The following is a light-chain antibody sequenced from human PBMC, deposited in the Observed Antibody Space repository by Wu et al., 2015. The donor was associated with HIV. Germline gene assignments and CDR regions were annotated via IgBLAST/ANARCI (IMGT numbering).Light chain of an antibody. J-gene: IGKJ5*01. CDR3: TTTLVMTLSPST. V-gene: IGKV1D-13*01. CDR1: QGINNA. CDR2: DAS. Sequence: AIQLTQSPSSLSASVGDRVTITCRTTQGINNALGWYQQKPGKPPKLLIYDASTLESDIPSRFSGSGFGTDFTLTINNLQPEDFATYYCTTTLVMTLSPSTFGQGTRLDIK.